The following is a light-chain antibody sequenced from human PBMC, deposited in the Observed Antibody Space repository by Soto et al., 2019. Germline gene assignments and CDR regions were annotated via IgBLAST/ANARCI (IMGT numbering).Light chain of an antibody. V-gene: IGKV3-15*01. Sequence: ERVMTQSPATLSVSPGERATLSCRASQSVSSDLAWYQQKPGQAPRLLIYGASTRATGIPARFSGSGSGTEFTLTICSLQSEDVADYYCQQYNNWPRTFGQGTKLEIK. CDR2: GAS. J-gene: IGKJ2*01. CDR1: QSVSSD. CDR3: QQYNNWPRT.